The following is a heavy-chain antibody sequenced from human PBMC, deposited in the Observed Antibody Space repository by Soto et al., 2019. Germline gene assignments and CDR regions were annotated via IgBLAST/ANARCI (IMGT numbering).Heavy chain of an antibody. Sequence: PGGSLRLSCAASGFTFSSYGMHWVRQAPGKGLEWVAVIWYDGSNKYYADSVKGRFTISRDNSKNTLYLQMNSLRAEDTAVYYCARPYGGNSGGAFDIWGQGTMVTVSS. CDR2: IWYDGSNK. CDR3: ARPYGGNSGGAFDI. V-gene: IGHV3-33*01. D-gene: IGHD2-21*02. CDR1: GFTFSSYG. J-gene: IGHJ3*02.